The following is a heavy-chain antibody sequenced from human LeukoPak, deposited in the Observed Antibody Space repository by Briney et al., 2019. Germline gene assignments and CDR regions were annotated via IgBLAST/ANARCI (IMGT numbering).Heavy chain of an antibody. J-gene: IGHJ4*02. CDR3: AKDRPTVAYYFHY. CDR2: ISYDGSKE. D-gene: IGHD4-23*01. Sequence: GGSLRLSCAASGFTFSDYYMSWIRQAPGKGLEWVAVISYDGSKEYYADSVKGRFTISRDNSKNTLYLQMISLRPEDTAVYYCAKDRPTVAYYFHYWGQGTLVTVSS. CDR1: GFTFSDYY. V-gene: IGHV3-30*18.